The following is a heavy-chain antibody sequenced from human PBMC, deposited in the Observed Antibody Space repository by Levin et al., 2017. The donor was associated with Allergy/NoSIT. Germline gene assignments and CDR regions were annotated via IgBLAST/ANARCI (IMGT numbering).Heavy chain of an antibody. CDR3: ARGDEPYSGSSDFDY. J-gene: IGHJ4*02. CDR2: INPNGGGT. CDR1: GYTFTGYY. V-gene: IGHV1-2*02. D-gene: IGHD1-26*01. Sequence: ASVKVSCKASGYTFTGYYMHWVRQAPGQGLEWMGWINPNGGGTKYAQKCQGRVTMTRDTSISTAYMELSRLRSDDTAVYYCARGDEPYSGSSDFDYWGQGSLVTVSS.